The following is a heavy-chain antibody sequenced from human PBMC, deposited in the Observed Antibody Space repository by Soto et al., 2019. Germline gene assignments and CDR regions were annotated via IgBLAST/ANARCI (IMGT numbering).Heavy chain of an antibody. D-gene: IGHD2-15*01. CDR3: ASTPAGYCSGGSCYSSWFDP. Sequence: QVQLQESGPGLVKPSETLSLTCTVSGGSISSYYWSWIRQPAGKGLEWIGRIYTSGSTNYNPSLQSRVTMSVDTSKNQFSLKLSSVTAADTAVYYCASTPAGYCSGGSCYSSWFDPWGQGTLVTVSS. CDR1: GGSISSYY. J-gene: IGHJ5*02. V-gene: IGHV4-4*07. CDR2: IYTSGST.